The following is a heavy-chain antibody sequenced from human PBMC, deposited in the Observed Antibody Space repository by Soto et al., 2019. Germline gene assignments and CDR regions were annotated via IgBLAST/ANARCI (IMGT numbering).Heavy chain of an antibody. CDR2: IYTSGST. V-gene: IGHV4-4*07. D-gene: IGHD3-22*01. CDR1: GGSISSYY. J-gene: IGHJ5*02. Sequence: SETLSLTCTVSGGSISSYYWSWIRQPAGKGLEWIGRIYTSGSTNYNPSLKSRVTMSADTSKNQFSLKLSSVTAADTAVYYCARESYYDSSGYLALFDPWGQGTLVTVSS. CDR3: ARESYYDSSGYLALFDP.